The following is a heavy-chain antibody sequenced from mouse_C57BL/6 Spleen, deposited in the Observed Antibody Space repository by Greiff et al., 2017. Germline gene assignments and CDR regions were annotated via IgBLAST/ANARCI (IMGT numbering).Heavy chain of an antibody. D-gene: IGHD2-4*01. Sequence: VMLVESGAELVRPGTSVKVSCKASGYAFTNYLLEWVKQRPGQGLEWIGVINPGSGGTNYNEKFKGKATLTADKSSSTAYMQLSSLTSEDSAVYFCARGDYDYFDYWGQGTTLTVSS. J-gene: IGHJ2*01. CDR2: INPGSGGT. CDR3: ARGDYDYFDY. V-gene: IGHV1-54*01. CDR1: GYAFTNYL.